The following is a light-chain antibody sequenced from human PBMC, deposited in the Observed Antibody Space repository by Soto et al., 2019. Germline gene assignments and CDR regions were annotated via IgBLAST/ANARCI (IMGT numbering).Light chain of an antibody. V-gene: IGLV2-23*02. CDR1: NSEVGSYNL. CDR2: EVS. Sequence: QSVLTQPASVSGSPGQSITISFTGTNSEVGSYNLVSWYQQHPGKAPKLMIYEVSKRPSGVSNRFSGSKSGNTASLTISGLQAEDEADYYCCSYAGSSTYYVFGTGTKVTVL. J-gene: IGLJ1*01. CDR3: CSYAGSSTYYV.